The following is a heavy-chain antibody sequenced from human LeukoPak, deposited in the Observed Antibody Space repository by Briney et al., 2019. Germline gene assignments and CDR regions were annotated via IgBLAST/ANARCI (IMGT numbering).Heavy chain of an antibody. CDR2: INHSGST. Sequence: SETLSLTCAVYGGSFSGYYWSWIRQPPGKGLEWIGEINHSGSTNYNPSLKSRVTISVDTSENQFSLKLSSVTAADTAVYYCARGLSAMVRGVLYYYGMDVWGQGTTVTVSS. J-gene: IGHJ6*02. CDR3: ARGLSAMVRGVLYYYGMDV. CDR1: GGSFSGYY. V-gene: IGHV4-34*01. D-gene: IGHD3-10*01.